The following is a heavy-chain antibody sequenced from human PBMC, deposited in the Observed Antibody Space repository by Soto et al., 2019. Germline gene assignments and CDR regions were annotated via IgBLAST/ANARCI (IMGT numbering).Heavy chain of an antibody. CDR2: ISANNGNT. CDR3: ARRKERSGPHYFDY. Sequence: EASVKVSCKASGYTFTTFGISWVRQAPGQGLEWVGWISANNGNTKYSQKFQGRVSLTTETSASTAYMELRSLRSDDTAVYYCARRKERSGPHYFDYWGQGSQVTVSS. V-gene: IGHV1-18*01. D-gene: IGHD6-25*01. J-gene: IGHJ4*02. CDR1: GYTFTTFG.